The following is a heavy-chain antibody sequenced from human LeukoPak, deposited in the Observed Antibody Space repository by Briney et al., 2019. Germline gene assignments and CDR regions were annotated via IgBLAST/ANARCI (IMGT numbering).Heavy chain of an antibody. CDR3: ARHKALHKGDAFDI. V-gene: IGHV4-59*08. CDR2: IHYTGRA. CDR1: GGSISGYY. Sequence: SETLSLTCTVSGGSISGYYWIWIRQPPGKGLEWIAYIHYTGRANYSPSLKSRATISVDTSKNQCSLRLSSVTTADTGVYYCARHKALHKGDAFDIWGQGTMVTVSS. J-gene: IGHJ3*02. D-gene: IGHD4-11*01.